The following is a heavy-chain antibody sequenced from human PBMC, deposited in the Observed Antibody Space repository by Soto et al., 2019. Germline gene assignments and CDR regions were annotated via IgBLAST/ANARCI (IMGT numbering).Heavy chain of an antibody. CDR1: PGSISSSY. V-gene: IGHV4-59*01. D-gene: IGHD1-26*01. CDR3: AREAQDYYFDH. CDR2: VAYSGTT. J-gene: IGHJ5*02. Sequence: QVQLQESGPGLVKPSETLTLTCTVSPGSISSSYWSWIRQPPGRGLEWIGHVAYSGTTKYNPSLKSRGSISVSTAKRQFSLRLTSVTAADTAVYYCAREAQDYYFDHWGQGILVTVSS.